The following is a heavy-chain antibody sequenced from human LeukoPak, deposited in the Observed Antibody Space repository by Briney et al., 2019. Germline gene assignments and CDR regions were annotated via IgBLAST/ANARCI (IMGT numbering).Heavy chain of an antibody. J-gene: IGHJ4*02. V-gene: IGHV1-2*02. CDR3: ARDIVVVVAATGGVGFDY. Sequence: ASVKVSCKASGYTFTGYYMHWVRQAPGQGLEWMGWINPNSGGTNYAQKFQGRVTMTRDTSISTAYMELSRLRSDDTAVYYCARDIVVVVAATGGVGFDYWGQGTLVTVSS. CDR1: GYTFTGYY. D-gene: IGHD2-15*01. CDR2: INPNSGGT.